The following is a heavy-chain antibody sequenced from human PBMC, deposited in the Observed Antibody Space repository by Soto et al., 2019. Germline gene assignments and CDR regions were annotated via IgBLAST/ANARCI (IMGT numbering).Heavy chain of an antibody. CDR1: GGSISSSDYY. CDR3: ARGYDFWSGYHNNWFDP. CDR2: IYYSGST. V-gene: IGHV4-30-4*01. J-gene: IGHJ5*02. D-gene: IGHD3-3*01. Sequence: SETLSLTCTVSGGSISSSDYYWSWIRQPPGKGLEWIGYIYYSGSTYYNPSLKSRVTISVDTSKNQFSLKLSSVTAADTAVYYCARGYDFWSGYHNNWFDPWGQGTLVTVSS.